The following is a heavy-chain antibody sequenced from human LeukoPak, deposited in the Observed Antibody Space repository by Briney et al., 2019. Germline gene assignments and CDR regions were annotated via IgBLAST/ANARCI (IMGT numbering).Heavy chain of an antibody. D-gene: IGHD5-18*01. Sequence: PSETLSPTCTVSGGSISSYYWSWIRQPPGKGLEWIGYIYYSGSTNYNPSLKSRVTISVDTSKNQFSLKLSSVTAADTAVYYCARGHTAMVPYYFDYWGQGTLVTVSS. CDR1: GGSISSYY. V-gene: IGHV4-59*01. CDR2: IYYSGST. CDR3: ARGHTAMVPYYFDY. J-gene: IGHJ4*02.